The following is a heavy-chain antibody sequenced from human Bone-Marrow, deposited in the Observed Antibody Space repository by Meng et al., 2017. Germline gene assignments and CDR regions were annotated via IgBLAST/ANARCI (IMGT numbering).Heavy chain of an antibody. CDR2: INHSGST. D-gene: IGHD3-22*01. Sequence: QVQLQSWGAGLLKPSETLSLTCAVYGGSFSGYYWSWIRQPPGKGLEWIGEINHSGSTNYNPSLKSRVTISVDTSKNQFSLKLSSVTAADTAVYYCARDNTMIGSFDYWGQGTLVTVSS. J-gene: IGHJ4*02. CDR1: GGSFSGYY. CDR3: ARDNTMIGSFDY. V-gene: IGHV4-34*01.